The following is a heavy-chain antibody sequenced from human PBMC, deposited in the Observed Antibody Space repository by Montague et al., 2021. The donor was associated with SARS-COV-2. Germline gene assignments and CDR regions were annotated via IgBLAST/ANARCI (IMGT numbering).Heavy chain of an antibody. J-gene: IGHJ6*02. D-gene: IGHD2/OR15-2a*01. Sequence: SETLSLTCTVSGGSIRGSGYYWGWIRQPPGKGLEWIGSIYYSGNTYYNPSLKSRVSISVDTSTNRFSLRLSSVTAADTAVYYCARAGENKYNRIWYVDGYNYYVLDVWGRGSTVTVSS. CDR3: ARAGENKYNRIWYVDGYNYYVLDV. CDR2: IYYSGNT. V-gene: IGHV4-39*07. CDR1: GGSIRGSGYY.